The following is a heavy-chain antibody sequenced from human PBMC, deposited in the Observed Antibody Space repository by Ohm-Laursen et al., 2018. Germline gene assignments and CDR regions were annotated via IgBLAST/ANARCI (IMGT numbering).Heavy chain of an antibody. CDR2: ISYDGRVQ. CDR3: AVFRDGFDN. D-gene: IGHD3-3*01. CDR1: GFTFSIYG. J-gene: IGHJ3*02. V-gene: IGHV3-30*03. Sequence: SLRLSCTASGFTFSIYGMHWVRQAPGKGLEWVAVISYDGRVQYYADSVKGRFTISRDNSKNTLYLQMNSLRAEDTALYYCAVFRDGFDNWGQGTMVTVSS.